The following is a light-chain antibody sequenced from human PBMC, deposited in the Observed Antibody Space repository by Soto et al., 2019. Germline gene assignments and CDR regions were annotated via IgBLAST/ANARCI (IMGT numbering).Light chain of an antibody. Sequence: EIVMTQSPATLSVSPGERCTLSCMASQSVSRNLAWYQQKPCQAPRLLVYGPSTRATGIPARFSGSGSGTEFTLTISSLQYEDFAVYYCQQYNNWPPWTFGQGTKVDIK. CDR3: QQYNNWPPWT. V-gene: IGKV3-15*01. J-gene: IGKJ1*01. CDR1: QSVSRN. CDR2: GPS.